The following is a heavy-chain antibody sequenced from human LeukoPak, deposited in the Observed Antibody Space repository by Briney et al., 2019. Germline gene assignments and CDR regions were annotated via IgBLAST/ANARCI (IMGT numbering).Heavy chain of an antibody. V-gene: IGHV3-30*03. J-gene: IGHJ3*02. CDR1: GFTFSSYS. Sequence: PGGSLRLSCAASGFTFSSYSMNWVRQAPGKGLEWVAVISYDGSNKYYADSVKGRFTISRDNSKNTLYLQMNSLRAEDTAVYYCARSQWLVPYDAFDIWGQGTMVTVSS. CDR3: ARSQWLVPYDAFDI. CDR2: ISYDGSNK. D-gene: IGHD6-19*01.